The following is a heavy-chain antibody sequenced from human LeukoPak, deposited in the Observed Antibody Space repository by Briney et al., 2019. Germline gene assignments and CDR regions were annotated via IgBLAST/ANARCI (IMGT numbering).Heavy chain of an antibody. D-gene: IGHD6-13*01. CDR3: VRGNRLCASGWSRRPSDY. CDR1: GYTFTNYD. J-gene: IGHJ4*02. V-gene: IGHV1-8*02. CDR2: LNPIDGNV. Sequence: ASVKVSCKASGYTFTNYDINWLRQATGQRLEWVGSLNPIDGNVVSVEKFEGRLTMTRDTSINTAYMELSNLESEDTAVYYCVRGNRLCASGWSRRPSDYWGQGTLVTVSS.